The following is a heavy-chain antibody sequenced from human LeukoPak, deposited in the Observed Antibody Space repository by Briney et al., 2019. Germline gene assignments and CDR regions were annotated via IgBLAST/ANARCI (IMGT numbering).Heavy chain of an antibody. Sequence: GGSLRLSCAASGLTVSSNHMSWVRQDPGKGLECVSVIYSGGSTYYADSVKGRFTISRDNSKNTLYLQMNSLRAEDTAVYYCASGYCSGGSCYSVYFQHWGQGTLVTVSS. J-gene: IGHJ1*01. V-gene: IGHV3-53*01. CDR3: ASGYCSGGSCYSVYFQH. CDR1: GLTVSSNH. D-gene: IGHD2-15*01. CDR2: IYSGGST.